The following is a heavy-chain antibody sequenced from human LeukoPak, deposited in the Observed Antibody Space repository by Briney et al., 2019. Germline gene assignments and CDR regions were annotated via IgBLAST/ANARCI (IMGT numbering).Heavy chain of an antibody. V-gene: IGHV4-59*01. D-gene: IGHD3-10*01. CDR1: GGSISGYY. J-gene: IGHJ4*02. CDR2: IYYSGST. CDR3: ARHHYASGTHTPYYFDF. Sequence: SETLSLTCTVSGGSISGYYWSWIRQPPGTGLEWIGYIYYSGSTNYNPSLKSRVTMSVDTSKSQFSLKLSSVTAADTALYYCARHHYASGTHTPYYFDFWGQGTLVTVSS.